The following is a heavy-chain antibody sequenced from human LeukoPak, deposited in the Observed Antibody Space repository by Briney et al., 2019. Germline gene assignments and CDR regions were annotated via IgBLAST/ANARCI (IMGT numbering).Heavy chain of an antibody. CDR3: ARDVSGLFDY. V-gene: IGHV3-21*01. J-gene: IGHJ4*02. CDR1: GFTFSSYS. D-gene: IGHD2/OR15-2a*01. CDR2: ISSSSSSI. Sequence: GSLRLSCAASGFTFSSYSMNWVRQAAGKGLEGVSCISSSSSSIYYADSVKGRFTISRDNAKNSLYLQMNSLRVEDTAVYYCARDVSGLFDYWGQGTLVTVSS.